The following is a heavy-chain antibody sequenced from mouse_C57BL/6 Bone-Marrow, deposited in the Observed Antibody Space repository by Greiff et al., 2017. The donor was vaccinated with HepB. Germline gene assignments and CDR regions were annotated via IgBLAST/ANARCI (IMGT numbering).Heavy chain of an antibody. CDR3: ARSHDGYYNYYAVDY. D-gene: IGHD2-3*01. Sequence: VPLQQSGAELARPGASVKLSCKASGYTFTSSGISWVKQRTGQGLEWIGEISPRSGNTYYNEKFKGKATLTADKSSSTAYMELHSLTSEDSAVYYCARSHDGYYNYYAVDYWGQGNSDTVAA. V-gene: IGHV1-81*01. CDR1: GYTFTSSG. CDR2: ISPRSGNT. J-gene: IGHJ4*01.